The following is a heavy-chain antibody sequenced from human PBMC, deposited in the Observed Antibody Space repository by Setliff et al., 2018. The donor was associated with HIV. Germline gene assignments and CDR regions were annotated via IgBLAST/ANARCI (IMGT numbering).Heavy chain of an antibody. D-gene: IGHD1-20*01. CDR2: ITHSGST. CDR3: AKHWRIESDNSDAFDI. Sequence: PSETLSLTCAVYGGSFSGYYWNWIRQSPGKGLEWIGEITHSGSTNYNPSLKSRVTISRDNAKNSLFLQMNSLRTEDTAFYFCAKHWRIESDNSDAFDIWGQGTLVTVSS. V-gene: IGHV4-34*01. CDR1: GGSFSGYY. J-gene: IGHJ3*02.